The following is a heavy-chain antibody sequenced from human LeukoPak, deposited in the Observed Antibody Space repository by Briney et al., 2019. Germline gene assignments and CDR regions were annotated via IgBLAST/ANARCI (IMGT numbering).Heavy chain of an antibody. V-gene: IGHV4-59*01. J-gene: IGHJ4*02. Sequence: SETLSLTCTVSGGSISSYYWSWIRQPPGKGLEWIGYIYYSGSTNYNPSLKSRVTISVDTSKNQFSLKLNSVTAADTAVYYCARGGDWGYRNTWFGFDYWGQGTLVTVSS. D-gene: IGHD3-10*01. CDR2: IYYSGST. CDR3: ARGGDWGYRNTWFGFDY. CDR1: GGSISSYY.